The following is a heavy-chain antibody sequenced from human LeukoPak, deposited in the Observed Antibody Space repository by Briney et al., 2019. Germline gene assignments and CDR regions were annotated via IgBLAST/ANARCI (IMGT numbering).Heavy chain of an antibody. CDR2: IYYSGST. CDR1: GGSISSGGYY. V-gene: IGHV4-31*03. J-gene: IGHJ5*02. CDR3: ARGVSRYDFWSGRNWFDP. Sequence: SQTLSLTCTVSGGSISSGGYYWSWIRQHPGKGLEWIGYIYYSGSTYYNPSLKSRVTISVDTSKNQFSLKLSSVTAADTAVYYCARGVSRYDFWSGRNWFDPWGQGTLVTVSS. D-gene: IGHD3-3*01.